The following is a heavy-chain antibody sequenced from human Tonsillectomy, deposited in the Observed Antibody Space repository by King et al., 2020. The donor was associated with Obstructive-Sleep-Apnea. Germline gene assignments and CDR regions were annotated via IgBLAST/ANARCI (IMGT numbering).Heavy chain of an antibody. CDR2: ISSSSTYI. J-gene: IGHJ4*02. Sequence: VQLVESGGGLVKPGGSLRLSCAASGFTFSTYTMNWVRQAPGKGLEWVSSISSSSTYIYFADSLKGRFTISRDNAKNSRYLQMNSLRAEDTAVYYCARMIGGYYDNDGGFDYWGQGTLVTVSS. CDR3: ARMIGGYYDNDGGFDY. D-gene: IGHD3-22*01. V-gene: IGHV3-21*01. CDR1: GFTFSTYT.